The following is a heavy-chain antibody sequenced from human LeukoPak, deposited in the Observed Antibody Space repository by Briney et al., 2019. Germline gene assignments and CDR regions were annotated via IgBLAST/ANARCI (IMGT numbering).Heavy chain of an antibody. CDR3: ARGPYDSSRD. CDR2: IYDIGST. CDR1: GGSISTYY. J-gene: IGHJ4*02. D-gene: IGHD3-22*01. Sequence: SETLSLTCTVSGGSISTYYWGWVRQPPGKGLEWIGCIYDIGSTNYNPSLKSRVTISVDTSKNQFSLKLSSVTAADTAVYYCARGPYDSSRDWGQGTLVTVSS. V-gene: IGHV4-59*12.